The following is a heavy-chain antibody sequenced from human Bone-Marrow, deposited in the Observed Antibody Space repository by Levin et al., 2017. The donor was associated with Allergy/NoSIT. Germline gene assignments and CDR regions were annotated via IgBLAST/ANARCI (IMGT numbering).Heavy chain of an antibody. Sequence: GESLKISCTASGFTFNKYGLTWVRQAPGKGLEWVASIGGSGVDSNYADSVRGRFTITRDMNMIFLQVNSLRVEDTAIYYCAKDPMWDRYNFDMDVWGQGTSVIVSS. CDR2: IGGSGVDS. CDR1: GFTFNKYG. D-gene: IGHD1-26*01. V-gene: IGHV3-23*01. CDR3: AKDPMWDRYNFDMDV. J-gene: IGHJ6*02.